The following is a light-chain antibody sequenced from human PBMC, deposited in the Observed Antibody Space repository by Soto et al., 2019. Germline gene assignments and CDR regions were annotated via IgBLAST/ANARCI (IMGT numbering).Light chain of an antibody. J-gene: IGKJ2*01. CDR3: LQFESPTLYT. CDR2: DAS. V-gene: IGKV1-5*01. CDR1: QSISSW. Sequence: DIQMTQSPSTLSASVGDRVTITCRASQSISSWLAWYQQKPGKAPKLLIYDASSLESGVPSRFSGSGSGTDFSLTISSLQPEDFAVYYCLQFESPTLYTFGQGTKVDIK.